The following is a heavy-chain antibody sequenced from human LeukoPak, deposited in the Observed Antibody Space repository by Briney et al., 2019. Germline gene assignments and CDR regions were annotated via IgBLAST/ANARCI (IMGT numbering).Heavy chain of an antibody. V-gene: IGHV3-21*01. CDR2: ISRSSSYI. CDR3: ARDSSSWSGWFDP. J-gene: IGHJ5*02. Sequence: PGGSLRLSCAASGFTFSSYSMNWVRQAPGKGQEWVSSISRSSSYIYYADSVKGRFTISRDNAKNSLYLQMNSLRAEDTAVYYCARDSSSWSGWFDPWGQGTLVTVSS. CDR1: GFTFSSYS. D-gene: IGHD6-13*01.